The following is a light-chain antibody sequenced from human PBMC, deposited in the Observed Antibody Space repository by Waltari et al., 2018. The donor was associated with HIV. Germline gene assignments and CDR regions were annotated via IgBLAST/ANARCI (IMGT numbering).Light chain of an antibody. Sequence: QSVLTQPPSASGTPGQRVTISCSGSSSNIGSNYVYWYQHIPGTAPKLLIYRNNQRPSGVPDRFSGSKSGTSASLAISGLRSEDEADYYCAAWDDSLLFGGGTKLTVL. J-gene: IGLJ2*01. CDR3: AAWDDSLL. CDR1: SSNIGSNY. V-gene: IGLV1-47*01. CDR2: RNN.